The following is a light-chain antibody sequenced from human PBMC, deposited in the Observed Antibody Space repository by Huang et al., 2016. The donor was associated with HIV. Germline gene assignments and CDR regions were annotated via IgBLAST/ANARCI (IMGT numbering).Light chain of an antibody. Sequence: EIVMTQSPATLSVSPGERATLSCRASQTVSSNLAWYQQKPGQAPRLLIYAASTRATDIPARCSGSGSGTEFTLTISSLQSEDFAFYYCQHYRVWPPVYTFGQGTKLEIK. CDR2: AAS. V-gene: IGKV3-15*01. J-gene: IGKJ2*01. CDR1: QTVSSN. CDR3: QHYRVWPPVYT.